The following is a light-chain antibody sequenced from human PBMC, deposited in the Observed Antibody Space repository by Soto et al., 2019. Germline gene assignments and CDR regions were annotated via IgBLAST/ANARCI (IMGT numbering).Light chain of an antibody. CDR3: SSYAGNNIDDV. Sequence: QSALTQPPSASGSPGQSVTISCTGTSNDVGGYNFVSWYQQHPGKAPKLMIFEVSKRPSGVPDRFSGSKSGSTASLTVSGLQAEDEADYYCSSYAGNNIDDVFGTGTKLTVL. CDR1: SNDVGGYNF. CDR2: EVS. J-gene: IGLJ1*01. V-gene: IGLV2-8*01.